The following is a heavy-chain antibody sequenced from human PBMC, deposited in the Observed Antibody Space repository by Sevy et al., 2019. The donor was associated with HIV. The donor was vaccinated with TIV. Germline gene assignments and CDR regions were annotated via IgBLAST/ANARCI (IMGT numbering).Heavy chain of an antibody. V-gene: IGHV4-59*01. CDR1: GGSISSYF. D-gene: IGHD6-6*01. CDR2: INFTGNT. CDR3: ARDSTARPRVLDY. Sequence: SETLSLTCSVSGGSISSYFWTWVRQSPGKGLEWIGNINFTGNTDYSPSLKTRFTLSLDTSKSQFSLTLKSVTAADMSIYFCARDSTARPRVLDYWGQGTLVTVSS. J-gene: IGHJ4*02.